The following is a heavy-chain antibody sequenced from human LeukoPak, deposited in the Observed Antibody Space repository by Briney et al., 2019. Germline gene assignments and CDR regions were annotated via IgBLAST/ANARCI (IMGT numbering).Heavy chain of an antibody. CDR3: AKDIYYGSGRKDYYYYGMDV. CDR2: ISWNSGSI. D-gene: IGHD3-10*01. V-gene: IGHV3-9*01. J-gene: IGHJ6*02. CDR1: GFTFSSYA. Sequence: GGSLRLSCAASGFTFSSYAMSWVRQAPGKGLEWVSSISWNSGSIGYADSVKGRFTISRDNAKNSLYLQMNSLRAEDTALYYCAKDIYYGSGRKDYYYYGMDVWGQGTTVTVSS.